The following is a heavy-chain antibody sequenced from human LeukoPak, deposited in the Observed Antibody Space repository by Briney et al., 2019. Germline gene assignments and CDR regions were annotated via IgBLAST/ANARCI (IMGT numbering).Heavy chain of an antibody. J-gene: IGHJ5*02. D-gene: IGHD6-13*01. V-gene: IGHV1-69*06. CDR3: TRGLAAAGTDWFDP. CDR1: GGTFSSYA. Sequence: SVKVSCKASGGTFSSYAISWVRQAPGQGLEWMGGIIPIFGTANYAQKFQGRVTITADKSTSTAYMELSSLRSEDTAVYYCTRGLAAAGTDWFDPWGQGTLVTVSS. CDR2: IIPIFGTA.